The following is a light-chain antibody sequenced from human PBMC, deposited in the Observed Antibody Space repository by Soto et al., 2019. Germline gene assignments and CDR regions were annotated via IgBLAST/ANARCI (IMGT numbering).Light chain of an antibody. J-gene: IGLJ2*01. CDR1: NIGSKN. CDR3: QVWDSSRVV. V-gene: IGLV3-9*01. Sequence: SYELTQPLSVSVALGQTARITCGGNNIGSKNVHWYQQKSGQAPVLVIYRDSNRPSGIPERFSGSNSGNTATLTISRAQVGDEADYYCQVWDSSRVVFGGGTKLTVL. CDR2: RDS.